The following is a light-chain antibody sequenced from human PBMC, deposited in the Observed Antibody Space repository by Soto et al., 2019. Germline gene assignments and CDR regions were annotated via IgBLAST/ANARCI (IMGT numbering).Light chain of an antibody. CDR1: QSLLQSNGYNY. J-gene: IGKJ1*01. CDR3: MRPLQTPRT. CDR2: LGS. V-gene: IGKV2-28*01. Sequence: DIVMTQSPLSLPVTPGEPASISCRSSQSLLQSNGYNYLDWYLQKPGQSPQLLIYLGSHRASGVRARVSGSGSGTYFTLKISRVEAEDVGVYYCMRPLQTPRTFGQGAKVEIK.